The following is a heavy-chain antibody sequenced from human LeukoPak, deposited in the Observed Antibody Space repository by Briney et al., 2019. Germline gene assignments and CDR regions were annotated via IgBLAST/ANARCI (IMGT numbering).Heavy chain of an antibody. CDR3: AKGSSGWSLDY. V-gene: IGHV1-18*01. CDR2: TSTYNT. CDR1: GYTFINHG. Sequence: VASVRVSCTASGYTFINHGISWVRQAPGQGLEWMGWTSTYNTNYIQKLQGRVTMTTDTSTSTAYMELRGLRSDDTAVYYCAKGSSGWSLDYWGQGTLVTVSS. D-gene: IGHD6-19*01. J-gene: IGHJ4*02.